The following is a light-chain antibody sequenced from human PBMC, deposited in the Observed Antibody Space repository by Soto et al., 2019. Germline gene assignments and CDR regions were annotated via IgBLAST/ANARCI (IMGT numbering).Light chain of an antibody. CDR1: QGIRND. CDR3: QQANSFPIT. J-gene: IGKJ5*01. CDR2: AAS. Sequence: AIQMTQSPSSLSASVGDRVTITCRASQGIRNDVGWFQQKPGKAHNLLIYAASSLQSGVPSRCSGSGSGTDFSLTISSLQPEDFATYYCQQANSFPITFGQGTRLEIK. V-gene: IGKV1-6*01.